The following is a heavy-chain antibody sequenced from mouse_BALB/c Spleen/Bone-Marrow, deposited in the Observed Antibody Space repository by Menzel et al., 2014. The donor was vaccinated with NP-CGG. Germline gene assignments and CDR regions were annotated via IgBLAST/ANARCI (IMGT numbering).Heavy chain of an antibody. Sequence: EVQGVESGGGLVQPGGSLRLSCATSGFTFTDYYMSWVRQPPGKALEWLGFIRNKANGYTTEYSASVKGRFTISRDNSQSILYLRMNTLRAEDSATYYCARYDVYYYFDYWGQGTTLTVSS. CDR3: ARYDVYYYFDY. CDR1: GFTFTDYY. V-gene: IGHV7-3*02. CDR2: IRNKANGYTT. D-gene: IGHD2-3*01. J-gene: IGHJ2*01.